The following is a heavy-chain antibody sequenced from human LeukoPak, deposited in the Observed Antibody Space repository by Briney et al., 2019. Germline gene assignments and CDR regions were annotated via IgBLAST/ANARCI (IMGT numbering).Heavy chain of an antibody. CDR1: GFTVSGNY. D-gene: IGHD3-16*01. CDR2: IYSGGST. V-gene: IGHV3-66*01. Sequence: AGGSLRLSCAASGFTVSGNYMSWVRQAPGKGLEWVSVIYSGGSTYYADSVKGRFTISRDNSKSTLYLQMNSLRAEDTAVYYCAGSYVIRSFDYWGQGTLVTVSS. CDR3: AGSYVIRSFDY. J-gene: IGHJ4*02.